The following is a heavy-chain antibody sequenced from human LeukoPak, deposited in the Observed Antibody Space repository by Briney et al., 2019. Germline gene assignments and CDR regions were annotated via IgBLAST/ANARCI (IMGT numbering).Heavy chain of an antibody. Sequence: PTGGSLRLSCAASGFTFSSYAMSWVRQAPGKGLEWVSAIIDSGGSTYYADSVKGRFTISRDNAKNSLYLQMNSLRAEDTAVYYCARVWEYCSGSSCYPARAFDIWGRGTMVTVSS. J-gene: IGHJ3*02. CDR3: ARVWEYCSGSSCYPARAFDI. CDR1: GFTFSSYA. V-gene: IGHV3-23*01. CDR2: IIDSGGST. D-gene: IGHD2-15*01.